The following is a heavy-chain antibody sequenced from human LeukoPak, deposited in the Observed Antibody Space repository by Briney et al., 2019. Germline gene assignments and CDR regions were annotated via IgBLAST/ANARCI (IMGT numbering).Heavy chain of an antibody. Sequence: GGSLRLSCAASGFMFSSYAMTWVRQAPGKGLEWVSAISGSGGSTYYADSVKGRFTISRDNSKNTLYLQMNSLRAEDTAVYYCANTISSSSGYYFDYWGQGTLVTVSS. CDR3: ANTISSSSGYYFDY. D-gene: IGHD6-6*01. V-gene: IGHV3-23*01. CDR1: GFMFSSYA. J-gene: IGHJ4*02. CDR2: ISGSGGST.